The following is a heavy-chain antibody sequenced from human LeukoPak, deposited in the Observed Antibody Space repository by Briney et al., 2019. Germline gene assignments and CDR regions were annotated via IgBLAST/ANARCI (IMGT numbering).Heavy chain of an antibody. CDR2: ISYDGSNK. D-gene: IGHD4-17*01. Sequence: PGGSLRLSCAASGFTFSSYAMHWVRQAPGKGLEWVAVISYDGSNKYYADSVKGRFTISRDNAKNSLYLQMNSLRAEDTAVYYCAREWDYGDYAWKYYGMDVWGQGTTVTVSS. V-gene: IGHV3-30-3*01. CDR3: AREWDYGDYAWKYYGMDV. CDR1: GFTFSSYA. J-gene: IGHJ6*02.